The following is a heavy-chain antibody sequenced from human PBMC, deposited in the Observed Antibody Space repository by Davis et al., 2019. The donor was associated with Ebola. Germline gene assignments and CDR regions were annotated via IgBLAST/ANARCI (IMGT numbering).Heavy chain of an antibody. CDR2: IYYTGST. V-gene: IGHV4-59*01. CDR1: GDSINFYY. CDR3: ARGGFDFWSSYLAPYFDV. J-gene: IGHJ6*04. D-gene: IGHD3-3*01. Sequence: SETLSLTCAVSGDSINFYYWAWIRQPPGKALESIGYIYYTGSTNYNPSLKSRVAMSLNTSTNQFSLRLSSVTAADTAVYYCARGGFDFWSSYLAPYFDVWGKGTTVTVSS.